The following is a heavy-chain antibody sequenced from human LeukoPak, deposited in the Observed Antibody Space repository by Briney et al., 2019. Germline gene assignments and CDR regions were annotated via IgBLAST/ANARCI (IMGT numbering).Heavy chain of an antibody. V-gene: IGHV4-59*01. Sequence: PSETLSLTCTVSGGSISPYYWNWIRQPPGKGLEWIGYIYYSGSTNYNPSLKSRVTISIDTSKNQFSLKLSSVIAADTAVYYCARPKRGDVGNSFYYYGMDVWGQGTTVTVSS. CDR2: IYYSGST. D-gene: IGHD4-23*01. CDR1: GGSISPYY. CDR3: ARPKRGDVGNSFYYYGMDV. J-gene: IGHJ6*02.